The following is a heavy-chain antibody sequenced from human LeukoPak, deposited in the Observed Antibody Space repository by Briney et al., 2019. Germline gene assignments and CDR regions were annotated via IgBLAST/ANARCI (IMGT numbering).Heavy chain of an antibody. CDR1: GDSISTSNSY. Sequence: SETLSLTCTVSGDSISTSNSYWGWIRQPPGKGLEWIGSIYYSGSTYYNPSLKSRVTISVDTSKNQFSLKLSSVTAADTAVYYCAREYSSGWYYFDYWGQGTLVTVSS. CDR2: IYYSGST. V-gene: IGHV4-39*07. CDR3: AREYSSGWYYFDY. J-gene: IGHJ4*02. D-gene: IGHD6-19*01.